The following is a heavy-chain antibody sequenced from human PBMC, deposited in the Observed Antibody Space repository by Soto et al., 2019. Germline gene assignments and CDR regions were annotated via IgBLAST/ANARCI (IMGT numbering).Heavy chain of an antibody. Sequence: GGSLRLSCAASGFTFSSYAMSWVRQAPGKGLEWVSAISGSGGSTYYADSVKGRFTISRDNSKNTLYLQMNSLRAEDTAVYYCAKDKDVLRYEYYFDYWGQGTLVTVSS. CDR3: AKDKDVLRYEYYFDY. J-gene: IGHJ4*02. V-gene: IGHV3-23*01. D-gene: IGHD3-9*01. CDR1: GFTFSSYA. CDR2: ISGSGGST.